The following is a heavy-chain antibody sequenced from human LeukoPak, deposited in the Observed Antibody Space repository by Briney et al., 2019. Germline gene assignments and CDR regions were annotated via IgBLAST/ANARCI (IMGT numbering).Heavy chain of an antibody. J-gene: IGHJ3*02. D-gene: IGHD5-24*01. V-gene: IGHV3-30*02. Sequence: GGSLRLSCAASGFSFSNYGIHWVRQAPGKGLEWVAFIRYDGSNQYYADSVKGRLTISRDNSKNTVYVQMTSLRPEETAVYYCAGRRRDGYKHEAFDIWGQGTTIIVSS. CDR2: IRYDGSNQ. CDR1: GFSFSNYG. CDR3: AGRRRDGYKHEAFDI.